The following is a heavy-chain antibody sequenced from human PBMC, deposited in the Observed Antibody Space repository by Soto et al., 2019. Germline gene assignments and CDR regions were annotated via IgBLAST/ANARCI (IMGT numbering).Heavy chain of an antibody. CDR1: GFTFSSYA. D-gene: IGHD5-12*01. Sequence: PGGSLRLSCAASGFTFSSYAMSWVRQAPGKGLEWVSAISGSGGSTYYAAPVKGRFTISRDDSKNTLYLQMNSLKTEDTAVYYCTTDPLSGYEKNPFDYWGQGNLVTVSS. J-gene: IGHJ4*02. CDR3: TTDPLSGYEKNPFDY. V-gene: IGHV3-23*01. CDR2: ISGSGGST.